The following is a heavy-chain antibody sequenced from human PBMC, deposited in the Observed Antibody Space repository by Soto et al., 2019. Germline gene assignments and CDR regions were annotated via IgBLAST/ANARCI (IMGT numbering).Heavy chain of an antibody. D-gene: IGHD6-13*01. CDR3: ARNHIAASGTSAYDI. CDR2: ISPSSSYT. CDR1: GFTFSDYY. J-gene: IGHJ3*02. Sequence: LRLSCAASGFTFSDYYMSWIRQAPGKGLEWVSYISPSSSYTNYAVSVKGRFTISRDNAKNSVYLQMNSLRAEDTAVYYCARNHIAASGTSAYDIWVQGTMVTVSS. V-gene: IGHV3-11*06.